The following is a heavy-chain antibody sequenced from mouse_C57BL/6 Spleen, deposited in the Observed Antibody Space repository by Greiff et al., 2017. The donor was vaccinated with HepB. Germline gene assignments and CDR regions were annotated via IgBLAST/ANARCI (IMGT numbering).Heavy chain of an antibody. CDR2: INPNYGTT. V-gene: IGHV1-39*01. CDR1: GYSFTDYN. Sequence: EVQLQQSGPELVKPGASVKISCKASGYSFTDYNLNWVKQSNGKSLEWIGVINPNYGTTSYNQKFKGKATLTVDHSSSTAYMQLNSMTSEDSAVYYCARCMGYGYDFDYWGQGTTLTVSS. J-gene: IGHJ2*01. CDR3: ARCMGYGYDFDY. D-gene: IGHD2-2*01.